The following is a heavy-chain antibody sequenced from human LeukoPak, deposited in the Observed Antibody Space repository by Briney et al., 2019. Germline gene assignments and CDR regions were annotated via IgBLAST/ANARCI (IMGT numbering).Heavy chain of an antibody. Sequence: ASVKVSCKASGYTFSSDAISWVRQAPGQGLEWMGWISAYNGNTNYAQKLQGRVTMTTDTSTSTAYMELRSLRSDDTAVYYCARVATISYNWFDLWGQGTLVTVSS. V-gene: IGHV1-18*01. J-gene: IGHJ5*02. CDR1: GYTFSSDA. CDR3: ARVATISYNWFDL. CDR2: ISAYNGNT. D-gene: IGHD5-24*01.